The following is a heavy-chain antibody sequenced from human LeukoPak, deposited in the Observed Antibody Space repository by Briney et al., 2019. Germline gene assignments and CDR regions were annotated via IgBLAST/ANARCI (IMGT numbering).Heavy chain of an antibody. J-gene: IGHJ5*02. V-gene: IGHV1-18*01. D-gene: IGHD6-13*01. Sequence: VASVTVSCTASGYTFTSYGISWVRQAPGQGLEWMGWISAYNGNTNYAQKLQGRVTMTTDTSTSTAYMELRSLRSDDTAVYYCAREEIAAAGRRGHWFDPWGQGTLVTVSS. CDR3: AREEIAAAGRRGHWFDP. CDR2: ISAYNGNT. CDR1: GYTFTSYG.